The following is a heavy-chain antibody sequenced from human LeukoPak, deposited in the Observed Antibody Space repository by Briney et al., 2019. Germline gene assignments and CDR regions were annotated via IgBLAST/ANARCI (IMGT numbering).Heavy chain of an antibody. CDR2: ISAYNGNT. D-gene: IGHD2-15*01. CDR3: ARFRSLGYCSGGSCYSFFDY. Sequence: ASVKVSCKASGYTFISYGISWVRQAPGQGLEWMVWISAYNGNTNFAQKLQGRVTMTTDTSTSTAYMELRSLRSDDTAVYYCARFRSLGYCSGGSCYSFFDYWGQGALVTVSS. V-gene: IGHV1-18*01. CDR1: GYTFISYG. J-gene: IGHJ4*02.